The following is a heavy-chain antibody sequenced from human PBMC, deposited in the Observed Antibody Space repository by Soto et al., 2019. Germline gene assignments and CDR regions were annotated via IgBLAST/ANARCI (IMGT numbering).Heavy chain of an antibody. D-gene: IGHD5-12*01. J-gene: IGHJ4*02. CDR1: GFTFSSYG. CDR2: IWYDGSNK. CDR3: ARDNDGYNPDPY. Sequence: PGGSLRLSCAASGFTFSSYGMHWVRQAPGKGLEWVAVIWYDGSNKYYADSVKGRFTISRDNSKNTLYLQMNSLRAEDTAVYYCARDNDGYNPDPYWGQGTLVTVSS. V-gene: IGHV3-33*01.